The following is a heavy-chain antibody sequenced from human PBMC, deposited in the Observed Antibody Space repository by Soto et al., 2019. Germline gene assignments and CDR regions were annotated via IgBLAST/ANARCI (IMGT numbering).Heavy chain of an antibody. CDR1: GYTFTSYA. J-gene: IGHJ4*02. V-gene: IGHV1-3*01. CDR3: ARDPAPMVRGVITKGFDY. CDR2: INAGNGNT. D-gene: IGHD3-10*01. Sequence: ASVKVSCKASGYTFTSYAMHWVRQAPGQRLEWMGWINAGNGNTRYSQKFQGRVTITRDTSASTAYMELSSLRSEDTAVYYCARDPAPMVRGVITKGFDYWGQGTLVTVSS.